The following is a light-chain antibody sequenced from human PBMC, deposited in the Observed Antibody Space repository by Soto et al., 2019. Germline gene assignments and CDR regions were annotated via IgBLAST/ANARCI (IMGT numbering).Light chain of an antibody. CDR3: QHYKHYTESA. J-gene: IGKJ2*01. Sequence: DIQMTQSPSTLSASVGDRVTITCRASQSISTWLAWYQQKPGKAPKVLVHKASSLENGVPSRFSGTGSETEFSLTISSLQPDDFATYYCQHYKHYTESAFGQGTKLEIK. V-gene: IGKV1-5*03. CDR2: KAS. CDR1: QSISTW.